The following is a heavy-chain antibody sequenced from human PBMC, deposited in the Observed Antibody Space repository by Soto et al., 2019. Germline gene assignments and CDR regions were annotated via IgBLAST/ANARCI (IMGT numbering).Heavy chain of an antibody. V-gene: IGHV1-2*04. D-gene: IGHD2-2*01. CDR1: GYTFTGYY. Sequence: ASVKVSCKASGYTFTGYYMHWVRQAPGQGLEWMGWINPNSGGTNYAQKFQGWVTMTRDTSISTAYMELSRLRSDDTAVYYCARAPNRRYCSSTSCYWVNWFDPWGQGTLVTAPQ. J-gene: IGHJ5*02. CDR3: ARAPNRRYCSSTSCYWVNWFDP. CDR2: INPNSGGT.